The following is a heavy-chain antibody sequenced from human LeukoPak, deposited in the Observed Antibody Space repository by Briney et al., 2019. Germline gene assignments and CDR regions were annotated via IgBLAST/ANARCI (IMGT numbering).Heavy chain of an antibody. D-gene: IGHD7-27*01. CDR1: GGSISSSIYY. V-gene: IGHV4-61*05. J-gene: IGHJ4*02. CDR3: ASRKLGNDY. CDR2: IYYTGT. Sequence: SETLSLTCTVSGGSISSSIYYWGWIRQSPGKGLEWIGYIYYTGTSYNPSLKSRVTISADTSKNQFSLKLISVTAADTAVYYCASRKLGNDYWGQGTLVTVSS.